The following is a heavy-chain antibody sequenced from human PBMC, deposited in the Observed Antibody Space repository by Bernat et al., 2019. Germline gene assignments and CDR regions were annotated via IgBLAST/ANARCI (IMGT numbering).Heavy chain of an antibody. V-gene: IGHV4-34*01. J-gene: IGHJ2*01. CDR3: ARDYVGYFDL. D-gene: IGHD3-16*01. CDR2: INHSGST. Sequence: QVQLQQWGAGLFKPSETLSLTCAVYGGSFSGYYWSWIRQPPGKGLEWIGEINHSGSTNYNPSLKSRVTISVDTSKNQFSLKLSSVTAADTAVYYCARDYVGYFDLWGRGTLVTVSS. CDR1: GGSFSGYY.